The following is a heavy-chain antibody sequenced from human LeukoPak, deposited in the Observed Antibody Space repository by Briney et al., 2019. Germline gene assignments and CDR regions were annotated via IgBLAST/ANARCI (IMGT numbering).Heavy chain of an antibody. J-gene: IGHJ3*02. CDR2: ISSSSSYI. CDR1: GFTFSSYS. CDR3: ARVTMVRGVYDAFDI. V-gene: IGHV3-21*01. Sequence: GGSLRLSCAASGFTFSSYSMNWVRQAPGKGLEWVSSISSSSSYIYYADSVKGRFTISRDNAKNSLYLQMSSLRAEDTAVYYCARVTMVRGVYDAFDIWGQGTMVTVSS. D-gene: IGHD3-10*01.